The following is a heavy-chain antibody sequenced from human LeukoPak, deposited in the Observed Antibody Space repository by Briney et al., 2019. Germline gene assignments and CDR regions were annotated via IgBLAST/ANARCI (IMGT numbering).Heavy chain of an antibody. D-gene: IGHD6-6*01. CDR1: GYTLTELS. CDR3: ARDQYSSSSNYYYYYGMDV. CDR2: INPSGGST. Sequence: ASVKVSCKVSGYTLTELSMHWVRQAPGQGLEWMGIINPSGGSTSYAQKFQGRVTMTRDTSTSTVYMELSSLRSEDTAVYYCARDQYSSSSNYYYYYGMDVWGQGTTVTVSS. J-gene: IGHJ6*02. V-gene: IGHV1-46*01.